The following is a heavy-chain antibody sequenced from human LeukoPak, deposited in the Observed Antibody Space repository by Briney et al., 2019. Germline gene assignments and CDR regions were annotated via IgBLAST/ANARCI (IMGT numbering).Heavy chain of an antibody. V-gene: IGHV5-10-1*01. CDR1: GYSFPSYW. D-gene: IGHD5-18*01. CDR2: IDPSDSYI. Sequence: PGESLRISCEASGYSFPSYWISWARQMPGKGLEWMGRIDPSDSYINYSPSFQGRVTISADKSITTAFLQWSSLKASDTAIYYCARRGEAMDPFDYWGQGTLVTVSS. J-gene: IGHJ4*02. CDR3: ARRGEAMDPFDY.